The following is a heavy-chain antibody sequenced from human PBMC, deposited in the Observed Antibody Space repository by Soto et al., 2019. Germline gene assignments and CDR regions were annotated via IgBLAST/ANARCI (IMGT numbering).Heavy chain of an antibody. Sequence: RLSCATSGFTFSNFDMHWVRQVPGKGLEWVSAIGAARDPYYLGSVKGRFTISRENAKNSVYLQMNDLRAGDSAVYYCARAYTGRLPRRADYYYAMDVWGQGTTVTVSS. V-gene: IGHV3-13*05. CDR1: GFTFSNFD. CDR2: IGAARDP. D-gene: IGHD2-2*02. CDR3: ARAYTGRLPRRADYYYAMDV. J-gene: IGHJ6*02.